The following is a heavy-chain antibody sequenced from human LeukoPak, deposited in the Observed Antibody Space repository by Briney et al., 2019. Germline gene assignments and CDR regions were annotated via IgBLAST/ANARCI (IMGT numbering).Heavy chain of an antibody. V-gene: IGHV4-39*01. D-gene: IGHD5-18*01. CDR1: GGSIRSSSYY. CDR2: FYYTGTT. Sequence: SETLSLTCTVSGGSIRSSSYYWDWIRQPPGKGLEWIGSFYYTGTTFYNPSLKSRVSISVDTSKNQFSLKLTSVTATDTAVYYCARLREDTSMFNWFDPWGQGTLVTVSP. J-gene: IGHJ5*02. CDR3: ARLREDTSMFNWFDP.